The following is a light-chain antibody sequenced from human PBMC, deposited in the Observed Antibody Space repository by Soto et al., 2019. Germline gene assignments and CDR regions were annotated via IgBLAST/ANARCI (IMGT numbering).Light chain of an antibody. CDR3: SSYTTGRTTPVV. CDR1: SSDVGGHNS. Sequence: QSALTQPASVSGSPGQSITISCTGTSSDVGGHNSVSWYQQHPGKAPKLMIYDVSSRPSGVSNRFSGSKSGNTASLTISGLQAEDEADYHCSSYTTGRTTPVVFGGGTKLTVL. CDR2: DVS. V-gene: IGLV2-14*03. J-gene: IGLJ2*01.